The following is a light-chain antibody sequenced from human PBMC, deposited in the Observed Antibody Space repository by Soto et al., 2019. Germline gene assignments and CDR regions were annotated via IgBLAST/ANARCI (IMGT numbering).Light chain of an antibody. CDR2: GAS. V-gene: IGKV3-20*01. CDR3: PQYGSSPWT. CDR1: QSVSSSY. J-gene: IGKJ1*01. Sequence: IVLTQSPGTLSLSPGERGTLSCRASQSVSSSYLAWHQQNPGQAPRLLISGASTRATGIPARFSGSGSGTDFTLTISRLEPEDFAVYYCPQYGSSPWTFGQGTKVDI.